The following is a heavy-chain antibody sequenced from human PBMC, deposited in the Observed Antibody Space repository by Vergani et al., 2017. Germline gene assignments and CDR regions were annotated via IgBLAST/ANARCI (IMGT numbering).Heavy chain of an antibody. CDR3: AREGVGYCSGGSCNWFDP. V-gene: IGHV1-69*12. D-gene: IGHD2-15*01. CDR2: IIPIFGTA. J-gene: IGHJ5*02. CDR1: GGTFSSYA. Sequence: QVKLVQSGAEVKKPGSSVKVSCKASGGTFSSYAISWVRQAPGQGLEWMGGIIPIFGTANYAQKFQGRVTITADEATSTAYMELSSLRSEETAVYYCAREGVGYCSGGSCNWFDPWGQGTLVTVSS.